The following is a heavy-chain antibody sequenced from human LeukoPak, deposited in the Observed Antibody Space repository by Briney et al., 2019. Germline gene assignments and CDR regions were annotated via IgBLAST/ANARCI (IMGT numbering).Heavy chain of an antibody. V-gene: IGHV3-23*01. CDR3: VKGGSGWYPGFEY. CDR2: FTRNDETT. J-gene: IGHJ4*02. D-gene: IGHD6-19*01. Sequence: GGSLRLSCAASGFTFSNSAMSWVRQAPGKGLEWVSGFTRNDETTSYADSVKGRFTISRDNSKNTLYLQMNSLRAEDTAVYYCVKGGSGWYPGFEYWGQGALVAVSS. CDR1: GFTFSNSA.